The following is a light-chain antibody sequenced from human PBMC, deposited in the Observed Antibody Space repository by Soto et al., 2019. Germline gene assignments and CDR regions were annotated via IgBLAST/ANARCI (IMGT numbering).Light chain of an antibody. V-gene: IGKV4-1*01. J-gene: IGKJ1*01. Sequence: DIVMTQSPDSLAVSLGERATINCKSSQSILYSSNNKNYLAWYQQKPVQPPKLLIYWASTRESGLPERFNGSGSGTDFTHTISSLQAEDVAVYYCQQYYDAPQNFGQGTKVEIK. CDR3: QQYYDAPQN. CDR1: QSILYSSNNKNY. CDR2: WAS.